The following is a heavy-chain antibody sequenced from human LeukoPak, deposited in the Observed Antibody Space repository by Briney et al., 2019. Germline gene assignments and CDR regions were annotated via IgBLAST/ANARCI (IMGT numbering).Heavy chain of an antibody. CDR2: ISYDGSNK. CDR3: ARDGSPEASINYFDT. Sequence: PGGSLRLSCAASGFTFSSYAMHWVRQAPGKGLEWVAVISYDGSNKYYADSVKGRFTISRDNAKNSPYLEMNSLSADDTALYYCARDGSPEASINYFDTWGQGTPVTVSS. D-gene: IGHD5-24*01. V-gene: IGHV3-30*04. CDR1: GFTFSSYA. J-gene: IGHJ5*02.